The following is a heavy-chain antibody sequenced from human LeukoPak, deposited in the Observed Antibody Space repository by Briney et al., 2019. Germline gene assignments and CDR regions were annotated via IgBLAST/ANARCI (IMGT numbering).Heavy chain of an antibody. CDR1: GFTFSNFG. J-gene: IGHJ4*02. V-gene: IGHV3-30*18. D-gene: IGHD3-22*01. Sequence: PGGSLRLSCAASGFTFSNFGIHWVRQAPGKGLEWVALISYDGSNQYYADSEKGRFTISRDNSKNTLYLQMNSLRPEDTAVYYCAKGYYYDSSGYYQHFDHWGQGTLVTVSS. CDR2: ISYDGSNQ. CDR3: AKGYYYDSSGYYQHFDH.